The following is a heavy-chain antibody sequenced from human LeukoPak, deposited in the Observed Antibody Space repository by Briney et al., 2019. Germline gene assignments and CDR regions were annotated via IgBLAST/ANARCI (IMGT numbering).Heavy chain of an antibody. CDR2: ISSNGGST. V-gene: IGHV3-64*01. CDR3: ARDVDGSGSYEYYFDY. D-gene: IGHD3-10*01. J-gene: IGHJ4*02. Sequence: GGSLRLSCAASGFTFSSYAMHWVRQAPGKGLEYVSAISSNGGSTYYANSVKGRFTISRDNSKNTLYLQMGSLRAEDMAVYYCARDVDGSGSYEYYFDYWGQGTLVTVSS. CDR1: GFTFSSYA.